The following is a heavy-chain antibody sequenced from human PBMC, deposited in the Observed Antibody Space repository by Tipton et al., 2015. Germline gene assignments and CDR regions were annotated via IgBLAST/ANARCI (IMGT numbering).Heavy chain of an antibody. V-gene: IGHV4-59*01. CDR3: ARATGRCTGDGCGSTSFSSFDN. CDR1: GGSISSYY. J-gene: IGHJ4*02. CDR2: ISNSGST. D-gene: IGHD2-8*02. Sequence: TLSLTCTVSGGSISSYYWSWIRQPPGKGLEWIGYISNSGSTNYNPSLQSRVTISVDTSKNQFSLRLSSVTAADTAVYYCARATGRCTGDGCGSTSFSSFDNWGQGTLVTVSS.